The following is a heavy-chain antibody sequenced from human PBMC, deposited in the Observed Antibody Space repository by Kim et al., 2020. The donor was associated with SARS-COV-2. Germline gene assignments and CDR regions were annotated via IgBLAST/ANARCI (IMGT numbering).Heavy chain of an antibody. V-gene: IGHV3-53*04. CDR3: ARDPSWGIAPGGMDV. J-gene: IGHJ6*02. CDR1: GFTVSSNY. D-gene: IGHD6-13*01. Sequence: GGSLRLSCAASGFTVSSNYMSWVRQAPGKGLEWVSVIYSGGSTYYADSVKGRFTISRHNSKNTLYLQMNSLRAEDTAVYYCARDPSWGIAPGGMDVWGQGTTVTVSS. CDR2: IYSGGST.